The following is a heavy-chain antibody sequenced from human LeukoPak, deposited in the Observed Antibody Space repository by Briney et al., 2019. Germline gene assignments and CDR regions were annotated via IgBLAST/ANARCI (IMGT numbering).Heavy chain of an antibody. V-gene: IGHV6-1*01. J-gene: IGHJ4*02. CDR3: ARGWEPYSSSFDY. CDR1: GDSVSSNSAA. Sequence: SQILSLTCAISGDSVSSNSAAWNWIRQSPSRGLEWLGRTYFRSKWYNEYAISVKSRITINPDTSKNQFSLQLNSVTPEDTAVYYCARGWEPYSSSFDYWGQGTLVTVSS. D-gene: IGHD6-13*01. CDR2: TYFRSKWYN.